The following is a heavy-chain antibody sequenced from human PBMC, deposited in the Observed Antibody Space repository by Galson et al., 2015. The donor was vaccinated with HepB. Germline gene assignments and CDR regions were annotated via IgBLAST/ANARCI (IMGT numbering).Heavy chain of an antibody. V-gene: IGHV2-5*02. CDR1: GFSPINGGVG. D-gene: IGHD6-19*01. Sequence: PALVKPTQTLTVTCTVSGFSPINGGVGVGWIRQFPGQALEWLALIHWDDAKRYSEYLKSRLTVTKETFRNQVFLKMTNMDPADTATYYCAHLRIAVSGPGGDAFDMWGQGTMVTASS. J-gene: IGHJ3*02. CDR2: IHWDDAK. CDR3: AHLRIAVSGPGGDAFDM.